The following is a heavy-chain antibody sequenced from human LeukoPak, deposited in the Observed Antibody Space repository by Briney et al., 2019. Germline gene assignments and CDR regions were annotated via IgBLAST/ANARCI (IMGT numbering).Heavy chain of an antibody. Sequence: GASVKVSCKASGYTFTGYYMHWVRQAPGQGLEWMGWINPNSGGTNYAQKFQGRVTMTRDTSISTAYMELSRLRSDDTAVYYCAIPLEETDILTGYSFYCFDYWGQGTLVTVSS. V-gene: IGHV1-2*02. D-gene: IGHD3-9*01. CDR3: AIPLEETDILTGYSFYCFDY. CDR1: GYTFTGYY. CDR2: INPNSGGT. J-gene: IGHJ4*02.